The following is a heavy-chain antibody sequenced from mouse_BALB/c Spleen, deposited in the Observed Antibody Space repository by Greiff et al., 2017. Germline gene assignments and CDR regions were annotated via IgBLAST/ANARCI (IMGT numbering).Heavy chain of an antibody. J-gene: IGHJ2*01. Sequence: QVQLKESGPGLVAPSQSLSITCTVSGFSLTSYGVHWVRQPPGKGLEWLGVIWAGGSTNYNSALMFRLSISKDNSKSQVFLKMNSLQTDDTAMYYCAREGGDYRALDYWGQGTTRTVSS. D-gene: IGHD2-14*01. CDR3: AREGGDYRALDY. V-gene: IGHV2-9*02. CDR2: IWAGGST. CDR1: GFSLTSYG.